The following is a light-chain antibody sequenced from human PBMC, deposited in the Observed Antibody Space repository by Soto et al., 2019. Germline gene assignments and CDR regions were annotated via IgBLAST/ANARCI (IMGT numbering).Light chain of an antibody. CDR3: QQYGSSPFT. CDR2: GAS. V-gene: IGKV3-20*01. J-gene: IGKJ3*01. CDR1: QSVSSSY. Sequence: EIVLTQSPATLSLSPGERATLSCRASQSVSSSYLAWYQQKPGQAPRLLIYGASSRATGIPDRFSGSGSGTDFTLTISGLEPEDFAVYYCQQYGSSPFTFGPGTKVDI.